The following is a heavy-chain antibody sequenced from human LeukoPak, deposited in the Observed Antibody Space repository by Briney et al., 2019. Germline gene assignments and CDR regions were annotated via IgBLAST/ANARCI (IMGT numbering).Heavy chain of an antibody. CDR3: ARSRDWYVDY. CDR2: ITGNSNTI. J-gene: IGHJ4*02. D-gene: IGHD3-9*01. Sequence: PGGSLRLSCAASGFTVSSNYMSWVRQAPGKGLEWISYITGNSNTIHYADSVKGRFTISRDNAENSLFLQMNSLRAEDTAIYYCARSRDWYVDYWGQGSLVTVSS. V-gene: IGHV3-48*01. CDR1: GFTVSSNY.